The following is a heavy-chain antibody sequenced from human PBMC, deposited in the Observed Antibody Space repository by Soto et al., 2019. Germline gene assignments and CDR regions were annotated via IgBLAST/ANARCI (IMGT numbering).Heavy chain of an antibody. V-gene: IGHV3-66*01. CDR2: IYSGGST. CDR1: GFTVSNNY. CDR3: AAYSHKGY. J-gene: IGHJ4*02. Sequence: EEQLVESGGDLVQPGGSLRLSCAASGFTVSNNYMSWVRQAPGKGLEWVSLIYSGGSTYYADSVKGRFTISRDSSKNTLYLQMNSLRAEDTSMDYCAAYSHKGYWGQGTLVIVSS. D-gene: IGHD3-16*01.